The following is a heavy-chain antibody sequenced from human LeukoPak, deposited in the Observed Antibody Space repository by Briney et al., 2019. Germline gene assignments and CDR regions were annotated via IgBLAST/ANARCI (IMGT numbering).Heavy chain of an antibody. D-gene: IGHD3-10*01. J-gene: IGHJ5*02. CDR3: AREAGDYGSGSLKGDGWIDP. Sequence: PSETLSLTCTVSGYSISSGYYWVWIRQPPGKGLEWIGSIYHTGSTSYYPSLKSRVTISIDTSKNQFSLKLSSVTAADTAVYYCAREAGDYGSGSLKGDGWIDPWGQGTLVTVSS. CDR2: IYHTGST. V-gene: IGHV4-38-2*02. CDR1: GYSISSGYY.